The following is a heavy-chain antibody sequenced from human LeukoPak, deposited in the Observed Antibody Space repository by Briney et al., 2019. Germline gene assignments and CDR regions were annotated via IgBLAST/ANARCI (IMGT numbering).Heavy chain of an antibody. J-gene: IGHJ6*02. CDR2: ISAYNGNT. Sequence: ASVKVSCKASGYTFTSYGISWVRQAPGQGLEWMGWISAYNGNTNYAQKLQGRVTMTTDTSTSTAYMELRGLRSDDTAVYYCARLPSNYYYYGMDVWGQGTTVTVSS. CDR1: GYTFTSYG. CDR3: ARLPSNYYYYGMDV. D-gene: IGHD4-11*01. V-gene: IGHV1-18*01.